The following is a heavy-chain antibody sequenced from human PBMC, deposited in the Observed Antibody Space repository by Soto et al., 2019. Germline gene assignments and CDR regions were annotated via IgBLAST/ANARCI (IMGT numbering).Heavy chain of an antibody. CDR2: IIPIFGTP. V-gene: IGHV1-69*01. CDR1: GGIFSTYA. Sequence: QVQLVQSGAEVKKPGSSVKVSCKASGGIFSTYAISWLRQAPGQGLEWMGGIIPIFGTPNYAQRFQGRVTITADESTSTAYMELSRLRSEDTAVYYCAREKRANGYFDYWGQGTLVTVSS. CDR3: AREKRANGYFDY. D-gene: IGHD6-25*01. J-gene: IGHJ4*02.